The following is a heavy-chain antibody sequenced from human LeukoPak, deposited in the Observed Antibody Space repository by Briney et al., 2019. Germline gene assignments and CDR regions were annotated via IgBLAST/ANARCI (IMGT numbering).Heavy chain of an antibody. CDR1: GYTFSSYS. J-gene: IGHJ4*02. CDR3: AREIPGAY. CDR2: ISSSSSSI. V-gene: IGHV3-48*04. Sequence: GGSPRLSCAASGYTFSSYSMNWVRQAPGKGLEWVSYISSSSSSIYYADSLKGRFTISRDNAKNSLYLQMNSLRAEDTAVYYCAREIPGAYWGQGTLVTVSS.